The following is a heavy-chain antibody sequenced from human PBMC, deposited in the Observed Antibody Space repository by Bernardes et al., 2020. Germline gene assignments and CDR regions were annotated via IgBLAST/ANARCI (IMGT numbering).Heavy chain of an antibody. V-gene: IGHV4-59*01. D-gene: IGHD3-22*01. CDR3: ARDSPRDSNAFDL. Sequence: SETLSLTCIVSGGSLRDYYWSWIRQPPGKGLEWIGHISDSGRTDHSPSLKSRVTISVDTSRTQFSLRLSSVTAADTAVYYCARDSPRDSNAFDLWGQGTMVTVSS. CDR2: ISDSGRT. CDR1: GGSLRDYY. J-gene: IGHJ3*01.